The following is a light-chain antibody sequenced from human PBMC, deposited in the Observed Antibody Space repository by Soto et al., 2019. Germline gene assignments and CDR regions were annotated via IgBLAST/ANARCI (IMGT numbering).Light chain of an antibody. Sequence: AIRMTQSPSSLSASTGDRVTITCRASQGIRSYLAWYQQKPGKAPKLLIYAASTLQSGVPSRFSGSGSGTDFTLTISCLQSEDFATYYFQQYYSYPPYTFGQGTKLEIK. V-gene: IGKV1-8*01. CDR1: QGIRSY. CDR3: QQYYSYPPYT. J-gene: IGKJ2*01. CDR2: AAS.